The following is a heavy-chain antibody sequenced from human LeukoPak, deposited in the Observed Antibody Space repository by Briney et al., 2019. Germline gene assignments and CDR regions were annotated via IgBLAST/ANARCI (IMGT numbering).Heavy chain of an antibody. D-gene: IGHD5-24*01. J-gene: IGHJ3*02. CDR2: IVGGGGTT. V-gene: IGHV3-23*01. CDR3: AKENGGYNDAFDI. CDR1: GFTFSSYA. Sequence: GGSLRLSCAASGFTFSSYAMSWVRQAPGKGLEWVSAIVGGGGTTYHADSVKGRFTISRDYSKNTLYPQMNSLRAEDTAVYYCAKENGGYNDAFDIWGQGTMVTVSS.